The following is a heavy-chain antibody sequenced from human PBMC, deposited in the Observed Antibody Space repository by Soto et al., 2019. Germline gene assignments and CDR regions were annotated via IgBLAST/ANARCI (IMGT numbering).Heavy chain of an antibody. CDR2: ISDDGSNK. Sequence: QVQLVESGGGVVQPGRSLRLSCAASGFTFSSFAMHWVRQAPGKGLKWVAVISDDGSNKYYADSVKGRFTISRDNSKNTLYLQMNSLRGEDTAVYSCARVEQWLYIAKYWGQGTLVTVSS. CDR3: ARVEQWLYIAKY. CDR1: GFTFSSFA. D-gene: IGHD6-19*01. V-gene: IGHV3-30*04. J-gene: IGHJ4*02.